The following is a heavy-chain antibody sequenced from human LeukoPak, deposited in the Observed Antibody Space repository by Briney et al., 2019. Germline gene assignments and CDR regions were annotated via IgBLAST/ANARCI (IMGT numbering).Heavy chain of an antibody. Sequence: ASVKVSCKTSGYSFTGYYMHWVRQAPGQGLEWMGRMNPKSGDTNYAQKSQGRVTMTRDTSINTAYMELSSLRSDDTAVYYCVPRGDEGFDYWGQGSLVTVSS. D-gene: IGHD3-16*01. J-gene: IGHJ4*02. CDR3: VPRGDEGFDY. V-gene: IGHV1-2*06. CDR2: MNPKSGDT. CDR1: GYSFTGYY.